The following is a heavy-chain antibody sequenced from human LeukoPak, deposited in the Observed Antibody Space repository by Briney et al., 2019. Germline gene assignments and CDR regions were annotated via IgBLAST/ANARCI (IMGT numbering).Heavy chain of an antibody. D-gene: IGHD3-3*01. CDR2: ISSSSSYI. Sequence: GGSLRLSCAASGFTFSRYNMNWVRQAPGKGLEWVSSISSSSSYIYYADSVKGRFTISRDNSKNTLYLQMNSLRAEDTAVYYCAKGRPRVDYWGQGTLVTVSS. J-gene: IGHJ4*02. V-gene: IGHV3-21*04. CDR3: AKGRPRVDY. CDR1: GFTFSRYN.